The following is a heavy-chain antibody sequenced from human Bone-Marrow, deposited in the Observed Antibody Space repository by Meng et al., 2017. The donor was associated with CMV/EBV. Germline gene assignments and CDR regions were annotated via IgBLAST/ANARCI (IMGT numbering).Heavy chain of an antibody. CDR3: ARGGLNWFDP. J-gene: IGHJ5*02. CDR1: GFTVGSNY. V-gene: IGHV3-53*01. Sequence: GESLKISCAASGFTVGSNYMSWVRQAPGKGLEWVSVIYSGGSTYYADSVKGRFTISRDNSKNTLYLQMNSLRAEDTAVYYCARGGLNWFDPWGQGTLVTVSS. CDR2: IYSGGST. D-gene: IGHD3/OR15-3a*01.